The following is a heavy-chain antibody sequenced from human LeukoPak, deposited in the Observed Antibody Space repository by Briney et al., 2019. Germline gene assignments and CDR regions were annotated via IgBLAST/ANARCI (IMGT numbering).Heavy chain of an antibody. J-gene: IGHJ4*02. V-gene: IGHV4-39*07. CDR2: ISYSGGT. CDR1: GDSISSSTYF. Sequence: SETLSLTCTVSGDSISSSTYFWGWIRQPPGKGLEWIGSISYSGGTYYNPSLKSRVTVSVDTSKNQFSLKLSSVTAADTAVYYCVKVRGYSDFDYWGQGTLVTVSS. CDR3: VKVRGYSDFDY. D-gene: IGHD3-10*01.